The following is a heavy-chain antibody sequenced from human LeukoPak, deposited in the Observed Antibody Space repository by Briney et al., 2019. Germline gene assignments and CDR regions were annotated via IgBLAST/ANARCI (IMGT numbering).Heavy chain of an antibody. CDR2: INPSGGST. V-gene: IGHV1-46*01. J-gene: IGHJ4*02. D-gene: IGHD3-22*01. CDR1: GYTFTSYY. Sequence: ASVKVSCKASGYTFTSYYMHWVRQAPGQGLEWMGIINPSGGSTSYAQKFQGRVTMTRDTSTSTVHMELSSLRSEDTAVYYCARGSGPYSSGLHFDYWGQGTLVTVSS. CDR3: ARGSGPYSSGLHFDY.